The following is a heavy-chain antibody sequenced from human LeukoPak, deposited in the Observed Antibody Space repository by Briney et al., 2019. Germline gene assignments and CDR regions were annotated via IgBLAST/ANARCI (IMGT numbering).Heavy chain of an antibody. V-gene: IGHV3-9*01. D-gene: IGHD2-2*01. CDR2: ISWNGGVI. J-gene: IGHJ4*02. Sequence: PGRSLRLSCAASGFTFDDHAMHWVRQAPGKGLEWVSGISWNGGVIGCGDSVKGRFTISRDNAKNSLYLQMNSLSGEDTAVYYCAKGFKGVVVVDYWGQGALVTVSS. CDR1: GFTFDDHA. CDR3: AKGFKGVVVVDY.